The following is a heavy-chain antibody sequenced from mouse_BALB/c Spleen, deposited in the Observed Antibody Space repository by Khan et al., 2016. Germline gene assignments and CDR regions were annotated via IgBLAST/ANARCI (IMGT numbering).Heavy chain of an antibody. Sequence: QVQLQQSGAELVKPGASVKISCKATGYTFSSYWIEWVKQRPGHGLEWIGEILPGGGTSNYNEKFRGKATFTADIFYNTANMQLSRLTSEDSAVYYCARMRDGYDPWFAYWGQGTLVTVSA. CDR1: GYTFSSYW. J-gene: IGHJ3*01. D-gene: IGHD2-2*01. CDR2: ILPGGGTS. V-gene: IGHV1-9*01. CDR3: ARMRDGYDPWFAY.